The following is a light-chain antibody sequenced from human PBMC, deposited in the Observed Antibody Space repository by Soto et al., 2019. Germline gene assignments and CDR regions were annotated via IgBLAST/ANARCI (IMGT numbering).Light chain of an antibody. Sequence: DIVMTQSPDSLAVSLGERATINCKSSQSVLYSSNNKNYLAWYQQKPGQPPKLLIYWASTRESGVPDRFSGSGSGTDFTLTISGLQAEDVALYYWQQYYSIPYTFGQGTKLEIK. J-gene: IGKJ2*01. CDR2: WAS. CDR3: QQYYSIPYT. CDR1: QSVLYSSNNKNY. V-gene: IGKV4-1*01.